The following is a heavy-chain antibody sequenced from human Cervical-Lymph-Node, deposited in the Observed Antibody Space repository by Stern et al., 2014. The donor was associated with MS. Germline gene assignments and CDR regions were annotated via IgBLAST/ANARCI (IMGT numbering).Heavy chain of an antibody. J-gene: IGHJ2*01. V-gene: IGHV1-69*01. Sequence: QVQLVQSGAEVKKPGSSVKVSCKASGGTFSSYAISWVRQAPGQGLEWMGGIIPIFGTANYAQKFQGRGTITADESTSTAYMELSSLGSEDTAVYYCARDHHYSNYAYWYFDLWGRGTLVTVSS. CDR3: ARDHHYSNYAYWYFDL. CDR2: IIPIFGTA. D-gene: IGHD4-11*01. CDR1: GGTFSSYA.